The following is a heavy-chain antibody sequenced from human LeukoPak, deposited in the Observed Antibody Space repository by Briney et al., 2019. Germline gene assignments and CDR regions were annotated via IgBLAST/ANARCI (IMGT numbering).Heavy chain of an antibody. Sequence: GGSLRLSCAASGFSISTYVMSWVRQAPGKGLEWVSGISGSGGRTYYADSVKGRFTISRDNSKNTLYLHMNSLRAEDTAVYYCAREGTPMGFDYWGQGTLVTVSS. V-gene: IGHV3-23*01. CDR3: AREGTPMGFDY. CDR2: ISGSGGRT. J-gene: IGHJ4*02. D-gene: IGHD5-18*01. CDR1: GFSISTYV.